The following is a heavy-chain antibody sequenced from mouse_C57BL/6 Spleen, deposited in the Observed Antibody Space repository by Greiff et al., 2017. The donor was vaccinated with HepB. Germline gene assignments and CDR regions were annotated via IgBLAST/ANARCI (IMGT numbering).Heavy chain of an antibody. D-gene: IGHD2-4*01. CDR1: GFSLTSYG. V-gene: IGHV2-2*01. Sequence: QVQLQQSGPGLVQPSQSLYITCTVSGFSLTSYGVHWVRQTPGKGLEWLGVICSGGSTDYNAAYISRLSISKNNSNSQFFFKMNSLQADDTAIYYCARKEGMITTHAMDYWGQGTSVTVSS. CDR3: ARKEGMITTHAMDY. J-gene: IGHJ4*01. CDR2: ICSGGST.